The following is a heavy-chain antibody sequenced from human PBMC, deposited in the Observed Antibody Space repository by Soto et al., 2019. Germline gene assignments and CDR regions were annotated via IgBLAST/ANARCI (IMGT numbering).Heavy chain of an antibody. CDR2: ISSTGSPM. CDR3: ARATRRSTLVRGVTTALDY. Sequence: SGGSLRLSCEASEFTFKIYDMSWVRQAPGKGLEWVSYISSTGSPMYYAESVKGRFTISRDNAKNSLFLQMNSLRGEDTAIYFCARATRRSTLVRGVTTALDYWGQGALVTVSS. CDR1: EFTFKIYD. D-gene: IGHD3-10*01. J-gene: IGHJ4*02. V-gene: IGHV3-21*01.